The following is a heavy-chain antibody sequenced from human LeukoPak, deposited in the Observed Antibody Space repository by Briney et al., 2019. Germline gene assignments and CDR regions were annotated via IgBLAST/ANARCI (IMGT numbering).Heavy chain of an antibody. CDR3: AKFDYGDYYMDV. D-gene: IGHD4-17*01. J-gene: IGHJ6*03. V-gene: IGHV3-23*01. CDR2: ISGSGGST. CDR1: GFTFSSYG. Sequence: GGSLRLSCAASGFTFSSYGMSWVRQAPGKGLEWVSAISGSGGSTYYADSVKGRFTISRDNSKNTLYLQMNSLRAEDTAVYYSAKFDYGDYYMDVWGKGTTVTISS.